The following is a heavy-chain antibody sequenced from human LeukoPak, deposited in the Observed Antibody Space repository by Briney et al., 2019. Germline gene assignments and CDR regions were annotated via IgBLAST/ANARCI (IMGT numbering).Heavy chain of an antibody. CDR1: GGSISSSSYY. CDR3: VRDWRMQLWYNFDY. V-gene: IGHV4-39*07. J-gene: IGHJ4*02. D-gene: IGHD5-18*01. CDR2: IDYSGST. Sequence: SETLSLTCTVSGGSISSSSYYWGWIRQPPGKGLEWIGSIDYSGSTYYNPSLKSRATISLDRTKNQFSLYLSSMTAADTAVYYCVRDWRMQLWYNFDYWGQGTLVTVSS.